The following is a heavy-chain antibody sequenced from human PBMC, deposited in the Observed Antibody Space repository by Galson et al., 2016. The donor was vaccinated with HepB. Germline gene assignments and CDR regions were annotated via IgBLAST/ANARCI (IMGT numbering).Heavy chain of an antibody. CDR1: GDTFSSYA. CDR3: ARERGNYHYFDY. CDR2: IVPMLGIA. J-gene: IGHJ4*02. V-gene: IGHV1-69*04. Sequence: SVKLSCKASGDTFSSYAISWVRQAPGQGLEWMGRIVPMLGIANYAHNFQDRVTMTADKSTSTAYMELSSLKSEDTAAYYCARERGNYHYFDYWGQGTLVTVSS. D-gene: IGHD1-7*01.